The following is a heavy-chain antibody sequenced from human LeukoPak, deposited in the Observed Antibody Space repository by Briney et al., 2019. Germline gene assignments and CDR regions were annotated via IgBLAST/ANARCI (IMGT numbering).Heavy chain of an antibody. J-gene: IGHJ3*02. CDR1: GGSVSGYY. CDR3: ARVNYGSGSYHAFDI. D-gene: IGHD3-10*01. CDR2: INHSVST. Sequence: SETLSVTCAVHGGSVSGYYWSWIRQPPGKGLEWIGEINHSVSTNYNPSLKSRVTTSVDTSKNQFSLKLSSVTAADTAVYYCARVNYGSGSYHAFDIWGQGTMVTVSS. V-gene: IGHV4-34*01.